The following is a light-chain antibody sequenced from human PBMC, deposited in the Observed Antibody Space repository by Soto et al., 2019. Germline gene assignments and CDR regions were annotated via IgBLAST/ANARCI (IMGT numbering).Light chain of an antibody. J-gene: IGLJ2*01. V-gene: IGLV2-11*01. CDR1: SSDFGTSNY. Sequence: QSVLTQPRSVSGSPGKSVIISCTGTSSDFGTSNYVSWYQQHPGQAPKLIIFDVNSRPSGVPDRFSGSKSGNTASLSISGLQTDDEGDYFCCSYAGSDTYVVFGGGTKLTVL. CDR2: DVN. CDR3: CSYAGSDTYVV.